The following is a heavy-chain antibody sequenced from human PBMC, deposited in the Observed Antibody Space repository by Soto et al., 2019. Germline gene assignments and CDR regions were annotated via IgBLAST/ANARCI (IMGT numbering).Heavy chain of an antibody. J-gene: IGHJ5*02. D-gene: IGHD3-22*01. Sequence: QVQLQESGPGLVKPSQTLSLTCTVSGGSISGGNYYWSWIRQHPGKGLEWIGYIYYSGSTYYKPSLKSRVTISVDKSKNQFSLKLSSVTAADTAVYYCARTSYDSSGTAADPWGQGTLVTVSS. CDR3: ARTSYDSSGTAADP. V-gene: IGHV4-31*03. CDR1: GGSISGGNYY. CDR2: IYYSGST.